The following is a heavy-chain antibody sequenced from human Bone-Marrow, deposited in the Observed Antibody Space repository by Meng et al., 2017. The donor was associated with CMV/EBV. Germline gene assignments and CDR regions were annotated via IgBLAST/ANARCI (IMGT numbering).Heavy chain of an antibody. CDR1: GGSFSGNC. J-gene: IGHJ4*02. Sequence: AVYGGSFSGNCWSWIRQPPGKGLEWIGEINHSGSTNYNPSLKSRVTISVDTSKNQFSLKLSSVTAADTAVYYCARGLGYYGSGSYDYWGQGTLVTVSS. CDR2: INHSGST. CDR3: ARGLGYYGSGSYDY. V-gene: IGHV4-34*01. D-gene: IGHD3-10*01.